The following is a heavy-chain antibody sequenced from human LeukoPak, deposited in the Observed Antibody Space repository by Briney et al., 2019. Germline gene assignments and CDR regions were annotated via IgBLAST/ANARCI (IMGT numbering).Heavy chain of an antibody. D-gene: IGHD3-16*02. CDR1: GCTFSHYS. J-gene: IGHJ3*02. CDR3: VSGNDPDSTWENYRLDAFDI. Sequence: GSLRLSCAASGCTFSHYSVNWVRQAPGKGLEWVSSISSTSDYIYYADSVKGRFTISRDNTKSSLYLQMNSLRAEDTAVYYCVSGNDPDSTWENYRLDAFDIWGQGTTVIVSS. CDR2: ISSTSDYI. V-gene: IGHV3-21*01.